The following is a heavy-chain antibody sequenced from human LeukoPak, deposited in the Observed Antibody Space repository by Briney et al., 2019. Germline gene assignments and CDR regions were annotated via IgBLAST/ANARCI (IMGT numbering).Heavy chain of an antibody. CDR3: SGQHRRRRAPAY. CDR1: GYPLRSFG. D-gene: IGHD3-10*01. Sequence: GGSLRLPCGPSGYPLRSFGTICLRQSPGRGLEWLANIRPDGSEQYYVDSVRGRFTISRDNAENSVYLDMNSLRVDDTGVYYCSGQHRRRRAPAYWGQGTLVSVSS. CDR2: IRPDGSEQ. V-gene: IGHV3-7*01. J-gene: IGHJ4*02.